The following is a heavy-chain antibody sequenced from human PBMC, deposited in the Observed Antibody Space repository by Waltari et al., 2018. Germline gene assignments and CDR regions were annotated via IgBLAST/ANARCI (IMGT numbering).Heavy chain of an antibody. CDR3: ARVEGDYGLEGAFDI. CDR2: ASAYNGNT. V-gene: IGHV1-18*01. D-gene: IGHD4-17*01. Sequence: QVQLVQSGAEVKKPGASVKVSCKASGYTFTSYGISWVRQAPGQGLEWMGWASAYNGNTNYAQKLQGRVTMTTDTSTSTDYMELRSLRSDDTAVYYCARVEGDYGLEGAFDIWGQGTMVTVSS. J-gene: IGHJ3*02. CDR1: GYTFTSYG.